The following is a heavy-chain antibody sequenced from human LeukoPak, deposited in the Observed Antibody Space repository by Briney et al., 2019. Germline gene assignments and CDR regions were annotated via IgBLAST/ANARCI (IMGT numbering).Heavy chain of an antibody. Sequence: GGSLRLSCAASGFTFSSYWMHWVRQAPGKGLVWVSRINSDGSRISYADSVKGRFTISRDNAKNTLYLQMNSLRAEDTAVYYCARRSPNYYFDYWGQGTPVTVSS. CDR2: INSDGSRI. CDR3: ARRSPNYYFDY. V-gene: IGHV3-74*01. CDR1: GFTFSSYW. J-gene: IGHJ4*02.